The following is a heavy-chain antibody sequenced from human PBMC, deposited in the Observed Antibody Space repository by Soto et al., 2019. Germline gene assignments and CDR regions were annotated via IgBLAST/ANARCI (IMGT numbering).Heavy chain of an antibody. CDR2: IKGDGSEK. D-gene: IGHD6-6*01. J-gene: IGHJ4*02. Sequence: EVQLVESGGGLVQPGGSLRLSCAASGFTFNRFWMNWVRQAQGKGLEWVATIKGDGSEKKYADAVKGRFTVSRDNAKNLVYLQMDSLRADDTALYYCARERDPRLSDHWGLGTLVTVSS. CDR3: ARERDPRLSDH. CDR1: GFTFNRFW. V-gene: IGHV3-7*03.